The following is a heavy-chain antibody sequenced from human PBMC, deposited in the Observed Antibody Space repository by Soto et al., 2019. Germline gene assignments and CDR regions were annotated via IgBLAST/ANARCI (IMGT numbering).Heavy chain of an antibody. CDR2: VNPILSMS. V-gene: IGHV1-69*02. J-gene: IGHJ4*02. CDR3: ATSYGSGYRAFDY. Sequence: QVQLVQSGAELKKPGSSVKVSRKASGDTFSFDTINWVRQAPGLGLEWMGRVNPILSMSNYAQKFQGRVTMTADKSTSTAYMELRSLRSEDTAFYYCATSYGSGYRAFDYWGQGALVTVST. CDR1: GDTFSFDT. D-gene: IGHD3-10*01.